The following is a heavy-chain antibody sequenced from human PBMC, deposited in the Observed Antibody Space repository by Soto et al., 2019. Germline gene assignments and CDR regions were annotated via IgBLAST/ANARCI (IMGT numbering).Heavy chain of an antibody. D-gene: IGHD5-12*01. CDR1: GFTFSSYE. CDR2: ISSSGSTI. Sequence: GGSLRLSCAASGFTFSSYEMNWVRQAPGKGLEWVSYISSSGSTIYYADSVKGRFTISRDNAKNSLYLQMNSLRAEDTAVYYCARDQGVDGYNLPFDYWGQGTLVTVSS. V-gene: IGHV3-48*03. J-gene: IGHJ4*02. CDR3: ARDQGVDGYNLPFDY.